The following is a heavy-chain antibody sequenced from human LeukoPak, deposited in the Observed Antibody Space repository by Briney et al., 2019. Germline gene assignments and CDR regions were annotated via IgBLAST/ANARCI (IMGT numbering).Heavy chain of an antibody. CDR1: GGSISSGGYS. D-gene: IGHD2-21*02. CDR2: IYHSGST. J-gene: IGHJ4*02. V-gene: IGHV4-30-2*01. CDR3: ARGCGGDCYSGFLGFDY. Sequence: PSQTLSLTCAVSGGSISSGGYSWSWIRQPPGKGLEWIGYIYHSGSTYYHPSLKSRVTISVDRSKNQFSLKLSSVTAADTAVYYCARGCGGDCYSGFLGFDYWGQGTLVTVSS.